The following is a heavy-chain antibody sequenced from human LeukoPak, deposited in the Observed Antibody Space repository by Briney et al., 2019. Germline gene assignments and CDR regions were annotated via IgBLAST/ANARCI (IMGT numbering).Heavy chain of an antibody. CDR3: ARDGGHGPFDS. V-gene: IGHV4-4*07. Sequence: SETLSLTCYVSGGSLTNYYWSWIRQPVGKGLEWIGRIYPSGTTNYNPSLKSRLTMSIDTSKKQFSLNLRFLIAADTAVYYCARDGGHGPFDSWGPGTLVTVSS. CDR1: GGSLTNYY. CDR2: IYPSGTT. D-gene: IGHD3-16*01. J-gene: IGHJ4*02.